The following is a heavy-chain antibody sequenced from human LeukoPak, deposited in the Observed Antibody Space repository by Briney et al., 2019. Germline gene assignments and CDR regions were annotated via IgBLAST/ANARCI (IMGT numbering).Heavy chain of an antibody. CDR1: GFIFSSYG. J-gene: IGHJ4*02. D-gene: IGHD3-22*01. CDR2: IWHDGSND. CDR3: AKVTGDYYDTSGAFDY. V-gene: IGHV3-33*06. Sequence: GGSLRLSCATSGFIFSSYGMHWVRQAPGKGLEWVARIWHDGSNDDYADSVKGRFTISRDNSKNTLYLQMNSLRAEDTAIYYCAKVTGDYYDTSGAFDYWGQGTLVTVSS.